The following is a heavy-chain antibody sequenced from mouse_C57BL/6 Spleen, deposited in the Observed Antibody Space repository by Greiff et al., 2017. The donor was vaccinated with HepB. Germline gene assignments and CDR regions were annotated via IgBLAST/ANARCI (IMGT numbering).Heavy chain of an antibody. J-gene: IGHJ2*01. CDR2: IDPSDSYT. CDR1: GYTFTSYW. D-gene: IGHD2-3*01. V-gene: IGHV1-59*01. Sequence: QVQLQQSGAELVRPGTSVKLSCKASGYTFTSYWMHWVKQRPGQGLEWIGVIDPSDSYTNYNQKFKGKATLTVDTSSSTAYMQLSSLTSEDSAVYYCALYDGYGWYFDYWGQGTTLTVSS. CDR3: ALYDGYGWYFDY.